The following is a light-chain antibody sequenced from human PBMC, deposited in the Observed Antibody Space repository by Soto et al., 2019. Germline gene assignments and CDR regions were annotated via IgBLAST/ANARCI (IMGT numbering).Light chain of an antibody. J-gene: IGLJ2*01. V-gene: IGLV1-40*01. CDR2: GNS. CDR1: SSNIGAGYD. Sequence: QSVLTQPPSVSGAPGQRVTISCTGSSSNIGAGYDVHWYQQLPGTAPKLLIYGNSNRPSGVPDRFSGTKSGTSASLAITGIQAEDEADYYCQSYDRSLRVVFGGGTKLTVL. CDR3: QSYDRSLRVV.